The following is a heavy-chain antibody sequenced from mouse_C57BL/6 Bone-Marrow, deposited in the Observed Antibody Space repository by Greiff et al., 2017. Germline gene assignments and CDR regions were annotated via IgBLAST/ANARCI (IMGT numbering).Heavy chain of an antibody. CDR3: AKRSTMITSYYFDY. J-gene: IGHJ2*01. D-gene: IGHD2-4*01. V-gene: IGHV14-2*01. CDR1: GFNIKDYY. CDR2: IDPEDGET. Sequence: EVQLQQSGAELVKPGASVKLSCTASGFNIKDYYMHWVKQRTEQGLEWIGRIDPEDGETKYAPKFQGKATITADTSSNTAYLQLSSLTSEDTAVNNCAKRSTMITSYYFDYWGQGTTLTVSS.